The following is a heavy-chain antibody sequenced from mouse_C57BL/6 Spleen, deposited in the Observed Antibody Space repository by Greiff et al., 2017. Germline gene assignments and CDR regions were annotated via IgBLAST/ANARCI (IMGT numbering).Heavy chain of an antibody. CDR3: AREFILDYWYFDV. Sequence: QVQLQQSGAELMKPGASVKLSCKATGYTFPGYWIEWVKQRPGHGLEWIGEILPGSGSTNYTEKFKGKATFTADTSSNTAYMQLSSLTTEDSAIYYCAREFILDYWYFDVWGTGTTVTVSS. CDR2: ILPGSGST. J-gene: IGHJ1*03. CDR1: GYTFPGYW. D-gene: IGHD1-1*01. V-gene: IGHV1-9*01.